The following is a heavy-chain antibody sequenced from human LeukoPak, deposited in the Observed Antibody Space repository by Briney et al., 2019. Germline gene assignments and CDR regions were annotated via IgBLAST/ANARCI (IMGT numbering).Heavy chain of an antibody. J-gene: IGHJ4*02. CDR2: IEQIGDSL. Sequence: GGSPRLSCAASGFPLGYFLLSLVPAAPGKGPGWVANIEQIGDSLSYVTSVRVQCTISRDNDKTELFLQMSSMRAEDTDIYYCAREFVVEPKSSFDHWGQGTLVTVSS. CDR1: GFPLGYFL. CDR3: AREFVVEPKSSFDH. D-gene: IGHD2-21*01. V-gene: IGHV3-7*04.